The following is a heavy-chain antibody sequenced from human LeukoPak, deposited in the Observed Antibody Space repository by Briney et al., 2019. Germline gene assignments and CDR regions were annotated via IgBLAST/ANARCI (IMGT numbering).Heavy chain of an antibody. D-gene: IGHD4-11*01. V-gene: IGHV3-23*01. CDR2: ITGSGYNT. CDR1: GFTFSSYA. Sequence: GGSLRLSCAASGFTFSSYAMSWVRQAPGTGLEXVXAITGSGYNTYYTDSVKGRFTISRDNSKNTLYLQMNSLRAEDTAVYYCAKKMSTTNSREFDYWGQGTLVTVSS. CDR3: AKKMSTTNSREFDY. J-gene: IGHJ4*02.